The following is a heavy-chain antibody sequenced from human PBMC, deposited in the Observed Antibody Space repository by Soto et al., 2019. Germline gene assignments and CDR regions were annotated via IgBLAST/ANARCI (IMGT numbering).Heavy chain of an antibody. Sequence: SVKVSCKASGFTFTSSAVQWVRQARGQRLEWIGWIVVGSGNTNYAQKFQERVTITRDMSTSTAYMELSSLRSEDTAVYYCAADPYSGSYRSERDGMDVWGQGTTVTVSS. V-gene: IGHV1-58*01. J-gene: IGHJ6*02. CDR3: AADPYSGSYRSERDGMDV. D-gene: IGHD1-26*01. CDR1: GFTFTSSA. CDR2: IVVGSGNT.